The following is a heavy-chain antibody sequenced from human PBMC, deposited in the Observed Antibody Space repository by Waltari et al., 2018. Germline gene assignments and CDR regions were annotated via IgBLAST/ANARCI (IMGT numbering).Heavy chain of an antibody. CDR3: ARGIAVAGTVYGY. CDR2: IIPIFGTA. V-gene: IGHV1-69*13. J-gene: IGHJ4*02. Sequence: QVQLVQSGAEVKKPGSSVKVSCKASGGTFSSYAISWVRQAPGQGLEWMGGIIPIFGTANYAQKFQGRVTITADESTSTAYMELSSVTAADTAVYYCARGIAVAGTVYGYWGQGTLVTVSS. D-gene: IGHD6-19*01. CDR1: GGTFSSYA.